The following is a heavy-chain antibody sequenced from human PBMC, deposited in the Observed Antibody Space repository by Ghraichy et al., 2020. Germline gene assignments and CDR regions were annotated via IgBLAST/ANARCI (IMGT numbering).Heavy chain of an antibody. Sequence: GGSLRLSCAASGFTFSSYGMHWVRQAPGKGLEWVAFIRYDGSNKYYADSVKGRFTISRDNSKNTLYLQMNSLRAEDTAVYYCAGSGWYLVGAFDYWGQGTLVTVSS. V-gene: IGHV3-30*02. CDR3: AGSGWYLVGAFDY. J-gene: IGHJ4*02. D-gene: IGHD6-19*01. CDR2: IRYDGSNK. CDR1: GFTFSSYG.